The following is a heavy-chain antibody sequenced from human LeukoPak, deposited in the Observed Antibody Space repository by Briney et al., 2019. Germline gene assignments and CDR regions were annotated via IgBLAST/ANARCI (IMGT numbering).Heavy chain of an antibody. CDR1: GFTVSSNY. J-gene: IGHJ4*02. V-gene: IGHV3-48*01. Sequence: GGSLRLSCVASGFTVSSNYMSWVRQAPGKGLEWISYISGRSSTIYYADSVRGRFTISRDNAKNSMYLQMNSLRAEDTAVYYCARDRLTSGSYFFDYWGQGTLVTVSS. CDR2: ISGRSSTI. CDR3: ARDRLTSGSYFFDY. D-gene: IGHD1-26*01.